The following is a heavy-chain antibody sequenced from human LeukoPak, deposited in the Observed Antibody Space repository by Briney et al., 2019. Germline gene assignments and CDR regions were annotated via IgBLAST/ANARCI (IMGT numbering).Heavy chain of an antibody. CDR2: IYYSGST. V-gene: IGHV4-59*08. D-gene: IGHD1-1*01. CDR1: GGSISSYY. CDR3: AKGLTTPDY. Sequence: KSSETLTLTCTVSGGSISSYYWSWIRQPPGKGLEWIGYIYYSGSTNYNPSLKSRVTISVDTSKNLCSLKLSSVTAADTAVYYCAKGLTTPDYWGQGTLVTVSS. J-gene: IGHJ4*02.